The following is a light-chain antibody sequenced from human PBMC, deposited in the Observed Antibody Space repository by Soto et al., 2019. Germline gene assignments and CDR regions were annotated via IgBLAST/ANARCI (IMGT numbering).Light chain of an antibody. CDR1: GSDVGAYNR. J-gene: IGLJ2*01. V-gene: IGLV2-18*02. Sequence: QSALTQPPSVSGSPGQSVTISCSGTGSDVGAYNRVSWYQQPPGTAPKLMIYAVTNRPSGVPDRFSGSKSGNTASLTISGLQAEDEADYYCSSFTISNTVLFGGGTKLTVL. CDR2: AVT. CDR3: SSFTISNTVL.